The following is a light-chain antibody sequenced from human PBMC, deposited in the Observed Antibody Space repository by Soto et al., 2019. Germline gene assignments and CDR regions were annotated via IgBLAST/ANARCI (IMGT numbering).Light chain of an antibody. CDR3: QQYTGPPTT. CDR1: QSVFYTSRNRSS. J-gene: IGKJ5*01. V-gene: IGKV4-1*01. Sequence: DIVMTQSPGSLAVSLGERGTINCKSSQSVFYTSRNRSSLAWYMQVPGQPPEVMIYWASTRAAGIPDRFSGSGSGTDFTLTITRLEPEDSAVYFCQQYTGPPTTFGQGTRLEIK. CDR2: WAS.